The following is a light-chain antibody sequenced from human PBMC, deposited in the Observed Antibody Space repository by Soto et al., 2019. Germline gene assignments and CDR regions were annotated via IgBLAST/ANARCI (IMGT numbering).Light chain of an antibody. V-gene: IGLV2-14*01. CDR2: EVS. J-gene: IGLJ3*02. CDR1: NSDVGGYNY. Sequence: QSALTQPASVSGSPGQSITISCTGTNSDVGGYNYVSWYQQYPGKAPKLMIYEVSNRPTGVSNRFSGSKSGNTASLTISGLQAEDEADYYCSSYTSSILGFGGGTKLTVL. CDR3: SSYTSSILG.